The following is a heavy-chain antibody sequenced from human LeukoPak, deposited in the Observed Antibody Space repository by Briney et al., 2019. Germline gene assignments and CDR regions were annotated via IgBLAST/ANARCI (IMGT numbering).Heavy chain of an antibody. Sequence: GGSLRLSCAASGITFSTYGMYWVRQAPGKGLEWVSYISSSSSTIYYADSVKGRFTISRDNAKNSLYLQMNSLRAEDTAVYYCARETYYYDSSTYFRATDYWGQGTLVTVSS. CDR1: GITFSTYG. CDR3: ARETYYYDSSTYFRATDY. D-gene: IGHD3-22*01. CDR2: ISSSSSTI. V-gene: IGHV3-48*04. J-gene: IGHJ4*02.